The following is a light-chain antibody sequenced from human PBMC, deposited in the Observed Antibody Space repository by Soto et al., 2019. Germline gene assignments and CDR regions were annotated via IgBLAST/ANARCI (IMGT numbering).Light chain of an antibody. CDR1: QSVLYTSNNKNY. V-gene: IGKV4-1*01. CDR2: WAS. J-gene: IGKJ1*01. CDR3: QHYYTNPWT. Sequence: DIVMTQSPDSLAVSLGERATINCKSSQSVLYTSNNKNYLAWYQQKPGQPPKLLIYWASTRESGVPDRFSGSGSGTDFILTISSLQAEDVAVYYCQHYYTNPWTFGQGTKVEIK.